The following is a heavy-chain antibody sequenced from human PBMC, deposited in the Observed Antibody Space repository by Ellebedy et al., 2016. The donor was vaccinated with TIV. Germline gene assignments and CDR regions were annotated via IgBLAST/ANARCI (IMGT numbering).Heavy chain of an antibody. CDR2: IALDEDT. CDR3: ARVSSGWYFGGYDY. D-gene: IGHD6-19*01. CDR1: GFSLSTTGMC. Sequence: SGPTLVKPTQTLRLTCTFSGFSLSTTGMCVSWIRQPPGKALEWLGRIALDEDTYYSTSLKRRITISKDTYENQVVLTMTNMDPVDTATYYCARVSSGWYFGGYDYWGQGILVTVSS. J-gene: IGHJ4*02. V-gene: IGHV2-70*11.